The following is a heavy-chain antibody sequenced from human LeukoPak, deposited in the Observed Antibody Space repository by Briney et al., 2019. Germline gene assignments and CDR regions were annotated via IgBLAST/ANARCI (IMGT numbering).Heavy chain of an antibody. J-gene: IGHJ3*02. D-gene: IGHD6-13*01. Sequence: ASVKVSCKASGYTFTSYDINWVRQATGQGLEWMGWMNSNSGNPGYAQKFQGRVTMTRNTSISTAYMELSSLRSEDTAVYYCARTPPFSSSWYNPNAFDIWGQGTMVTVSS. CDR3: ARTPPFSSSWYNPNAFDI. V-gene: IGHV1-8*01. CDR2: MNSNSGNP. CDR1: GYTFTSYD.